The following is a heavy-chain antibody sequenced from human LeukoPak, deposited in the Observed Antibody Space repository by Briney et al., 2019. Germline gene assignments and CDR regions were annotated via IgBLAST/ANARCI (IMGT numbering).Heavy chain of an antibody. Sequence: PSETLSLTCTVSGGSISSSSYYWGWIRQPPGKGLEWIGSIYYSGSTYYNPSLKSRVTTSVDTSKNQFSLKLSSVTAADTAVYYCAREFYGYDFGFGMDVWGKGTTVTVSS. D-gene: IGHD3-3*01. CDR2: IYYSGST. V-gene: IGHV4-39*07. J-gene: IGHJ6*04. CDR1: GGSISSSSYY. CDR3: AREFYGYDFGFGMDV.